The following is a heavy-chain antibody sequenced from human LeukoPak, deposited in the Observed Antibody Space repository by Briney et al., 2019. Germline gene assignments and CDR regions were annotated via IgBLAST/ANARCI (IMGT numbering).Heavy chain of an antibody. D-gene: IGHD1/OR15-1a*01. V-gene: IGHV3-7*01. CDR1: GFTFSDYW. CDR2: IRQDGSEK. J-gene: IGHJ4*01. CDR3: ARDGTAPGHYFDL. Sequence: PGGSLRLSCAASGFTFSDYWMNWVRLAPGKGLEWVASIRQDGSEKSYVDSVKGRFTISRDNTWNSLYLQMNSLRAEDTAVYYCARDGTAPGHYFDLWGQGTLVTVSS.